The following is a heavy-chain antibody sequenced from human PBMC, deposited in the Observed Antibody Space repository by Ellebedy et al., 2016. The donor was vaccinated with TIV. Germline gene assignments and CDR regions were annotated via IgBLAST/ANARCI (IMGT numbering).Heavy chain of an antibody. CDR3: ASLKGFGGSGV. D-gene: IGHD3-10*01. J-gene: IGHJ6*02. CDR2: AYKSGST. Sequence: MPSETLSLTCTVSGGSISSSTFYWGWIRQPPGKGLEWIASAYKSGSTYHNPSLKSRVIISVETSKNQFSLKLSSVSAADTAVYYCASLKGFGGSGVWGQGTTVTVSS. V-gene: IGHV4-39*01. CDR1: GGSISSSTFY.